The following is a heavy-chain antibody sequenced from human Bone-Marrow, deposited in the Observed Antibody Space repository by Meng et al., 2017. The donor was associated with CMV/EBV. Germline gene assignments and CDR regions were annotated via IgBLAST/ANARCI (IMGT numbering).Heavy chain of an antibody. CDR2: IYHSGST. V-gene: IGHV4-38-2*02. CDR1: GYSISSGYY. CDR3: ARDLTIFGVINYYYGMDV. D-gene: IGHD3-3*01. J-gene: IGHJ6*02. Sequence: SETLSLTCTVSGYSISSGYYWGWIRQPPGKGLEWIGSIYHSGSTYYNPSLKSRVTISVDTSKNQFSLKLSSVTAADTAVYYCARDLTIFGVINYYYGMDVWGQGTTVTFSS.